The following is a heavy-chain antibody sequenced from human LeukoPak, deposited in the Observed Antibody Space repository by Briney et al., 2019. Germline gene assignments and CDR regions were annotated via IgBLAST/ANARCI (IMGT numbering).Heavy chain of an antibody. CDR3: AKDTSAWWYHRAYMNV. V-gene: IGHV3-23*01. CDR1: GFTFSDYA. Sequence: PGGSLRLSCAASGFTFSDYAMSWVLQAPGGGLEWVSAISGSGDKTFHADSVKGRFTTSRDNSKNTLSLQMSSLRVEDSAVYFCAKDTSAWWYHRAYMNVWGTGTTVTVSS. D-gene: IGHD2-15*01. CDR2: ISGSGDKT. J-gene: IGHJ6*03.